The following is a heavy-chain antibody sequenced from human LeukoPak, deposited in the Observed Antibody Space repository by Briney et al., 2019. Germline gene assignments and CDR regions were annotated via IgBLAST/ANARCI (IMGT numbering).Heavy chain of an antibody. V-gene: IGHV1-24*01. CDR2: FDPEDGET. J-gene: IGHJ3*02. CDR3: ATGYYDSSGSHIKDAFDI. Sequence: ASVTVSCKVSGYTLTELSMHWVRQAPGKGLEWMGGFDPEDGETIYAQKFQGRVTMTEDTSTDTAYMELSSLRSEDTAVYYCATGYYDSSGSHIKDAFDIWGQGTMVTVSS. D-gene: IGHD3-22*01. CDR1: GYTLTELS.